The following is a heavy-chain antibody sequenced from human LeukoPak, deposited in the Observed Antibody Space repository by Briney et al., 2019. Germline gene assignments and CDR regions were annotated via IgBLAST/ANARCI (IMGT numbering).Heavy chain of an antibody. CDR2: INPGGGST. V-gene: IGHV1-46*01. Sequence: GASVKVSCKASGYTFTSYYMHSVRQAPGQGLEWMGIINPGGGSTTYAQKFQGRVTMTRDTSTSTVYMELSSLRSEDTAVYFCARGLNFDWLSPFDYWGQGTLSPSPQ. D-gene: IGHD3-9*01. CDR1: GYTFTSYY. CDR3: ARGLNFDWLSPFDY. J-gene: IGHJ4*02.